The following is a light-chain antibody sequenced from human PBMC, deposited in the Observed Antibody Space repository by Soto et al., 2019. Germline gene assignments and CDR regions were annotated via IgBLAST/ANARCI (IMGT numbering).Light chain of an antibody. CDR3: QRFGT. Sequence: EIVMTQSPATLSVSPGERATLSCRASQSVSSNLAWYQQKPGQAPRLLIHGASTRATGIPVRFSGSGSGTEFTLTISSLQSEDCGVYYCQRFGTFGQGTKLEIK. CDR1: QSVSSN. J-gene: IGKJ2*02. V-gene: IGKV3-15*01. CDR2: GAS.